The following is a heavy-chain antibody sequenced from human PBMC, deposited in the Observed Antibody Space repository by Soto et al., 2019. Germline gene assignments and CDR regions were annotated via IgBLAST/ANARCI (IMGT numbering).Heavy chain of an antibody. CDR1: GGSISSYY. J-gene: IGHJ4*02. CDR3: ARTKYGDYADY. Sequence: SETLSFTCTVSGGSISSYYWSWIRQPPGKGLEWIGYIYYSGSTNYNPSLKSRVTISVDTSKNQFSLKLSSVTAADTAVYYCARTKYGDYADYWGQGTLVTVSS. V-gene: IGHV4-59*01. CDR2: IYYSGST. D-gene: IGHD4-17*01.